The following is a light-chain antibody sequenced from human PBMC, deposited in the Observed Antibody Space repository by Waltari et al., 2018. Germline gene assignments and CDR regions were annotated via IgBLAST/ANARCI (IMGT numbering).Light chain of an antibody. CDR3: QKYDRLPAT. CDR1: QSVSRF. V-gene: IGKV3-20*01. Sequence: EIVLTQSPGTLSLSPGERGTLSCRASQSVSRFLACYQQKPGQAPRLRIYGASTRATGIPDRFSGSGSGTDFSLTISRLEPEDFAVYYCQKYDRLPATFGQGTKVEIK. CDR2: GAS. J-gene: IGKJ1*01.